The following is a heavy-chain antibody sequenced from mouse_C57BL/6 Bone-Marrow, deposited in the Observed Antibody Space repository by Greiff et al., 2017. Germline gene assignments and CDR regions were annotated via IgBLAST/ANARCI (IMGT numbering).Heavy chain of an antibody. D-gene: IGHD1-1*01. V-gene: IGHV1-78*01. CDR2: IYPRDGST. CDR1: GYTFTDHT. Sequence: QVQLQQSDAELVKPGASVKISCKVSGYTFTDHTIHWMKQRPEQGLEWIGYIYPRDGSTKYNEKFKGKATLTADKSSSTAYMQLNSLTSEDSAVYFCASHYYGSSYEDYAMDYWGQGTSVTVSS. J-gene: IGHJ4*01. CDR3: ASHYYGSSYEDYAMDY.